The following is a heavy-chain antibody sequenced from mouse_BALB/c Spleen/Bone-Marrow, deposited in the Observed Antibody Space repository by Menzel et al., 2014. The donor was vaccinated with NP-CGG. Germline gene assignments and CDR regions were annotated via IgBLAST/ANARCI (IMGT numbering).Heavy chain of an antibody. J-gene: IGHJ2*01. CDR2: IFPGNGST. CDR1: GYTFTNYD. Sequence: VQLQQSGAELVKPGASVKLSCKASGYTFTNYDINWVRQRPEQGLEWIGWIFPGNGSTNYNGKFKGKATLTTDKSSSTAYMQLSRLTSEDSAVYFCARSNSISTATDYWGQGTTLTVSS. D-gene: IGHD1-2*01. V-gene: IGHV1-77*01. CDR3: ARSNSISTATDY.